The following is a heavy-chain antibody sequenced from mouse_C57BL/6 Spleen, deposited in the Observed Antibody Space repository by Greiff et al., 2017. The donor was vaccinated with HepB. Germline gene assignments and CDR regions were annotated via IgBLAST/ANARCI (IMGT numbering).Heavy chain of an antibody. V-gene: IGHV1-74*01. J-gene: IGHJ4*01. CDR2: IHPSDSDT. CDR3: ARWPTMITRDYAMDY. D-gene: IGHD2-4*01. Sequence: VQLKQPGAELVKPGASVKVSCKASGYTFTSYWMHWVKQRPGQGLEWIGRIHPSDSDTNYNQKFKGKATLTVDKSSSTAYMQLSSLTSEDSAVYYCARWPTMITRDYAMDYWGQGTSVTVSS. CDR1: GYTFTSYW.